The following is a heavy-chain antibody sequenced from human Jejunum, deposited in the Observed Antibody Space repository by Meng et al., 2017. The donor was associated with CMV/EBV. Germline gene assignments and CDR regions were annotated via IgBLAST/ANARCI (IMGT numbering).Heavy chain of an antibody. D-gene: IGHD3-3*01. CDR2: INEDGSEE. J-gene: IGHJ6*02. Sequence: MSWVRQAPGKGLEWVANINEDGSEEYYIDSVRGRFSISRDNAKNSLYQQMNSLRADDTALYYCAKDLSDDFWSAYYSFYNYGRDVWGQGTTVTVSS. V-gene: IGHV3-7*03. CDR3: AKDLSDDFWSAYYSFYNYGRDV.